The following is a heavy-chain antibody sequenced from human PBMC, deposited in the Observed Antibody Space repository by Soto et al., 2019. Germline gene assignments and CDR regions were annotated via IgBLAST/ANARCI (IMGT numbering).Heavy chain of an antibody. J-gene: IGHJ3*02. CDR3: AKDFTDIVVVVAATTFSSGAFDI. Sequence: GGSLRLSCAASGFTLSSYAMSWVRQAPGKGLEWVSAISGSGGSTYYADSVKGRFTISRDNSKNTRYLQMNSLRAEDTAVYYCAKDFTDIVVVVAATTFSSGAFDIWGQGTMVTVSS. V-gene: IGHV3-23*01. CDR2: ISGSGGST. CDR1: GFTLSSYA. D-gene: IGHD2-15*01.